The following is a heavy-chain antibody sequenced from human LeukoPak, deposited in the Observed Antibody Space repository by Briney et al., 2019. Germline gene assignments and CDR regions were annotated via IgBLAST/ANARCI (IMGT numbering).Heavy chain of an antibody. CDR1: GFTFSSYN. V-gene: IGHV3-21*01. CDR3: ARDDTTGYSSGSFY. D-gene: IGHD6-19*01. Sequence: PGGSLRLSCAASGFTFSSYNMNWVRQAPGKGLEWVSSISSSSNYIYYADSVKGRFTISRDNAKNSLYLQMKSLRAEDTAVYYCARDDTTGYSSGSFYWGQGTLVTVSS. J-gene: IGHJ4*02. CDR2: ISSSSNYI.